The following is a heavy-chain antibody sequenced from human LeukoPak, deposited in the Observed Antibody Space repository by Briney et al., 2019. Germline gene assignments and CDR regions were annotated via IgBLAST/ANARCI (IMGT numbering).Heavy chain of an antibody. V-gene: IGHV3-23*01. CDR1: GFTFSNNA. Sequence: GGSLRLSCAASGFTFSNNAMSWVRQAPGKGLEWVSSISSSGDNTHYADSVKGRFTNSRDNSKDTLYLQMNTLRAEDTAIYYCARRGWLVNFDYWGQGTLVTVSS. J-gene: IGHJ4*02. CDR2: ISSSGDNT. CDR3: ARRGWLVNFDY. D-gene: IGHD6-19*01.